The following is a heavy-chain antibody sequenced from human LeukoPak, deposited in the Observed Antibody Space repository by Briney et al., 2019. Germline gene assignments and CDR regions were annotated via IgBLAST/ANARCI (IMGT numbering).Heavy chain of an antibody. CDR3: AKNIEYYYGSGTDY. J-gene: IGHJ4*02. CDR2: ISYDGSNK. D-gene: IGHD3-10*01. Sequence: GGSLRLSCAASGFTFSSYGMHWVRQAPGKGLEWVAVISYDGSNKYYADSVKGRFTISRDNSKNTLYLQMNSLRAEDTAMYYCAKNIEYYYGSGTDYWGQGTLVTVSS. V-gene: IGHV3-30*18. CDR1: GFTFSSYG.